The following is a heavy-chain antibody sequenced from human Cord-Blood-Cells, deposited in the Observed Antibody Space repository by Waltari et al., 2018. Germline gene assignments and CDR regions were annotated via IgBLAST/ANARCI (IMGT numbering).Heavy chain of an antibody. D-gene: IGHD2-2*01. CDR1: GASFSGYY. Sequence: QVQLQQWGAGLLKPSATLSPTCAVSGASFSGYYWTWIRHPPGKGLEWIGEINHSGSTNYNPSLKSRVTISVDTAKDQFSLKLSSVTAADTAVYYCARGGVPAAPFNWFDPWGQGTLVTVSS. J-gene: IGHJ5*02. V-gene: IGHV4-34*01. CDR2: INHSGST. CDR3: ARGGVPAAPFNWFDP.